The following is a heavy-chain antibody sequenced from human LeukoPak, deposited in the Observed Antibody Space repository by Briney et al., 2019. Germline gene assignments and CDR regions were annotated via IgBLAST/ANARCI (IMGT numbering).Heavy chain of an antibody. D-gene: IGHD3-22*01. CDR1: GVSISTSCW. V-gene: IGHV4-4*02. CDR3: ARDRNYYDSSGPPYYYSALDV. CDR2: ISHSGIT. J-gene: IGHJ6*02. Sequence: SETLSLTCAVSGVSISTSCWWSWVRQPPGRGLEWIGEISHSGITTYIPFLKSRVSMSMDRSKNQFSLKVNSVTAADTAVYYCARDRNYYDSSGPPYYYSALDVWGQGTTVTVSS.